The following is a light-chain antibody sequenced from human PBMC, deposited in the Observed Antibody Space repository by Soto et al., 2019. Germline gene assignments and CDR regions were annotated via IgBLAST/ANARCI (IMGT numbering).Light chain of an antibody. CDR2: RAS. CDR1: HSVSSN. J-gene: IGKJ1*01. Sequence: EIVMTQSPALLSVSPGERATLSCRASHSVSSNLDWYQQKPGQAPRLLIYRASTRATSIPARFTGSGSGTEFTLTISSLQSEDFAVYYCQQYNSWPRTFGQGTKVEIK. V-gene: IGKV3-15*01. CDR3: QQYNSWPRT.